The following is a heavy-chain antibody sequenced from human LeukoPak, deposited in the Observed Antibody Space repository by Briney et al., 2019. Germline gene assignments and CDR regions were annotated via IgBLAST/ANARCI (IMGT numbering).Heavy chain of an antibody. J-gene: IGHJ5*02. Sequence: GGSLRLSCAASGFTFRSYSMNWVRQAPGKGLEWVSSISSTSTHIYYADSVKGRFTISRDNAKNSLYLQMNSLRAEDTAVYYCARDNAGSYFRFWFDPWGQGTLVTVSS. D-gene: IGHD1-26*01. V-gene: IGHV3-21*01. CDR1: GFTFRSYS. CDR2: ISSTSTHI. CDR3: ARDNAGSYFRFWFDP.